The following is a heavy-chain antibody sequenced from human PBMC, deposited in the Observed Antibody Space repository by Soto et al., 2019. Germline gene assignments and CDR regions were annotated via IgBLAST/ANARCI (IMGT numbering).Heavy chain of an antibody. CDR1: GGSFSGYY. D-gene: IGHD3-9*01. J-gene: IGHJ4*02. Sequence: TSETLSLTCAVYGGSFSGYYWSWIRQPPGKGLEWIGEINHSGSTNYNPSLKSRVTISVDTSKNQFSLKLSSVTAADTAVYYCAREYYDILTGYYSVYWGQGTLVTVSS. CDR3: AREYYDILTGYYSVY. CDR2: INHSGST. V-gene: IGHV4-34*01.